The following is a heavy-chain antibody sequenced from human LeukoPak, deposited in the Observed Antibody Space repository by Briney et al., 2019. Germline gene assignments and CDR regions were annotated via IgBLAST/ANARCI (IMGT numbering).Heavy chain of an antibody. Sequence: KSSETLSLTCTVSGGSISSYYWSWIRQPPGKRLEWIGEINHSGSTNYNPSLKSRVTISLDTSKNQFSLKLTSVTAADTAVYYCARHRLGTYNFDYWGQGTLVTVSS. J-gene: IGHJ4*02. CDR3: ARHRLGTYNFDY. V-gene: IGHV4-34*01. CDR2: INHSGST. D-gene: IGHD7-27*01. CDR1: GGSISSYY.